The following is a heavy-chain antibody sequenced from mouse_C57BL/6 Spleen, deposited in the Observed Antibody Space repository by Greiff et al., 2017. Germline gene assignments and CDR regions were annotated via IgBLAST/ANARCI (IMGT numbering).Heavy chain of an antibody. CDR1: GYTFTNYW. Sequence: QVQLQQSGAELVRPGTSVKMSCKASGYTFTNYWIGWAKQRPGHGLEWIGDIYPGGGSTNYNEKFKGKATLTADKSSSTAYMQFSSLTSEDSAIYYCARSDYGSSYEDYYAMDYWGQGTSVTVSS. J-gene: IGHJ4*01. CDR2: IYPGGGST. D-gene: IGHD1-1*01. V-gene: IGHV1-63*01. CDR3: ARSDYGSSYEDYYAMDY.